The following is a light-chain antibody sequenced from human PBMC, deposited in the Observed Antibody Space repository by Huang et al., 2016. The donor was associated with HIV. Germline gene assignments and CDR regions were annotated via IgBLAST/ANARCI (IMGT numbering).Light chain of an antibody. Sequence: DIQITQSPSSLAASVGDRVTITCRASQNIENYLSWYQQKPGKAPKLLIYAASNLQRGVPDRFSARGSETHFVLSINGLQPEYSATYFCQQGSTFGPGTKV. J-gene: IGKJ1*01. V-gene: IGKV1-39*01. CDR1: QNIENY. CDR2: AAS. CDR3: QQGST.